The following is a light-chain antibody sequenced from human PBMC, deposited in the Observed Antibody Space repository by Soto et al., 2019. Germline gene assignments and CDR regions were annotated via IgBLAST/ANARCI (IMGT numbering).Light chain of an antibody. V-gene: IGLV2-14*03. Sequence: QSALTQPASVSGSPAQPMTISCTGTSSDVGGYNYVSWYQHHPGKAPKLMIYDVSNRPSGVSNRFSGSKSGNTASLTISWLQPEDEADYYCSSYTTSNTRQIVFGTGTKVTVL. CDR2: DVS. CDR3: SSYTTSNTRQIV. J-gene: IGLJ1*01. CDR1: SSDVGGYNY.